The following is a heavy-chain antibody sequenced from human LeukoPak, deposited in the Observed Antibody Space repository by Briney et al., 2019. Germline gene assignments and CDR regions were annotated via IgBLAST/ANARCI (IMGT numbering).Heavy chain of an antibody. Sequence: ASVEVSCKPSGGTFSSYGVSWVRQAPGQGLEWMGGIIPIFRATNYAQRFRGRVTITTDESTSTVYMELSSLRSEDTAVYFCARSRRAGYNVFYFDSWGQGTLVTVSS. D-gene: IGHD5-24*01. J-gene: IGHJ4*02. CDR3: ARSRRAGYNVFYFDS. CDR1: GGTFSSYG. CDR2: IIPIFRAT. V-gene: IGHV1-69*05.